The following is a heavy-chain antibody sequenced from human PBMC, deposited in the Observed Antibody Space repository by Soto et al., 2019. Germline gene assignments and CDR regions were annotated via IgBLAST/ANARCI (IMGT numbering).Heavy chain of an antibody. Sequence: GGSLRLSCAASGFTFSSYSMNWVRQAPGKGLEWVSSISSSSSYIYYEDSVKGRFTISRDNAKNPLYLQMNRLRAEDTAVYYCARDVEEDAFDIWGQGTMVTVSS. CDR3: ARDVEEDAFDI. J-gene: IGHJ3*02. CDR1: GFTFSSYS. V-gene: IGHV3-21*01. CDR2: ISSSSSYI.